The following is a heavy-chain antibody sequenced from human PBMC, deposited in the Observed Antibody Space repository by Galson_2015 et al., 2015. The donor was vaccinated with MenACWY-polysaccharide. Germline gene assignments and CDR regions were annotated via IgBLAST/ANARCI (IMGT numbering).Heavy chain of an antibody. CDR1: GFTFSSYG. V-gene: IGHV3-30*18. Sequence: SLRLSCAASGFTFSSYGVHWVRQAPGKGLEWVAVISYDGSNKYYADSVKGRFTISRDNSKNTLYLQMNSLRAEDTAVYYCAKGPLMVRGVIVPFFDYWGQGTLVTVSS. J-gene: IGHJ4*02. CDR2: ISYDGSNK. CDR3: AKGPLMVRGVIVPFFDY. D-gene: IGHD3-10*01.